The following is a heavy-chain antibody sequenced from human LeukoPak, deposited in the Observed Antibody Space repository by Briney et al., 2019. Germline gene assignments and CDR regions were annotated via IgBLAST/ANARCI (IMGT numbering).Heavy chain of an antibody. V-gene: IGHV3-30*04. CDR3: AREIRGYYAAY. J-gene: IGHJ4*02. Sequence: GGALRLSCAASGFNFVNYAMHWVRQAPGKGLDWVALISYDGSFQSYADSVKGRFTISRDSSTNTVSLQMNSLRDEDTAMYYCAREIRGYYAAYWGQGVLVTVSS. CDR2: ISYDGSFQ. D-gene: IGHD3-3*01. CDR1: GFNFVNYA.